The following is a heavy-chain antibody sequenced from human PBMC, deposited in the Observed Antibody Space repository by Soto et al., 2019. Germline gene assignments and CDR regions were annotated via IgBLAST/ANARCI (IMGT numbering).Heavy chain of an antibody. CDR2: ISWNSGSI. J-gene: IGHJ6*03. Sequence: GGSLRLSCAASGFTFDDYAMHWVRQAPGKGLEWVSGISWNSGSIGYADSVKGRFTSSRDNAKNSLYLQMNSLRAEDTALYYCAKDYFRGQGYDSVYYYMDVWGKGTTVTVSS. D-gene: IGHD5-12*01. CDR3: AKDYFRGQGYDSVYYYMDV. V-gene: IGHV3-9*01. CDR1: GFTFDDYA.